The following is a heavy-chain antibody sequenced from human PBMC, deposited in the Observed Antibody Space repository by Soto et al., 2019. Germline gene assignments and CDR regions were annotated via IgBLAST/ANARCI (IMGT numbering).Heavy chain of an antibody. J-gene: IGHJ4*02. D-gene: IGHD4-4*01. CDR2: INPDGNVG. V-gene: IGHV3-7*03. Sequence: PGGSLRLSCAASGFTFSSYAMSWVRQAPGKGLEWVANINPDGNVGTYVDSVRGRFTTSRDNAKNSLYLQMNSLRADDTAVYFCAGWGGHDYNYWGQGIMVTVSS. CDR3: AGWGGHDYNY. CDR1: GFTFSSYA.